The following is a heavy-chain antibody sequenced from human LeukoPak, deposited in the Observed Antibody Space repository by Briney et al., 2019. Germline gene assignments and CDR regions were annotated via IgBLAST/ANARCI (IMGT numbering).Heavy chain of an antibody. D-gene: IGHD3-10*01. Sequence: PGGSLRLSCAASGFTFSSYAMSWVRQAPGKGLEWVSAISGSGGSTYYADSVKGRFTISRDNSKNTLCLQMNSLRAEDTAVYYCARTYYGSGSYYSGDFDYWGQGTLVTVSS. J-gene: IGHJ4*02. CDR1: GFTFSSYA. CDR3: ARTYYGSGSYYSGDFDY. V-gene: IGHV3-23*01. CDR2: ISGSGGST.